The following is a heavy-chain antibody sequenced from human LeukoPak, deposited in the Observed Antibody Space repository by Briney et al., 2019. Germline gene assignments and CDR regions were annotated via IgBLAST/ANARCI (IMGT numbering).Heavy chain of an antibody. J-gene: IGHJ4*02. D-gene: IGHD4-4*01. CDR1: GGSISSYY. CDR3: ARHGPEHPTVTSFDY. CDR2: IYYSGST. V-gene: IGHV4-59*08. Sequence: PSETLSLTCTVSGGSISSYYWSWIRQPPGKGLEWIGYIYYSGSTNYNPSLKSRVTMSVDTSKNQFSLKLSSVTAADTAVYYCARHGPEHPTVTSFDYWGQGTLVTVSS.